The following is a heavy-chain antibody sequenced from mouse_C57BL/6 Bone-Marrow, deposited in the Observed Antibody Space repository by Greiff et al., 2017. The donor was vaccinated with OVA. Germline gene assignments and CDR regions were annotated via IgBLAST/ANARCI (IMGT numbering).Heavy chain of an antibody. CDR1: GYTFTDYN. D-gene: IGHD2-3*01. V-gene: IGHV1-18*01. CDR3: ARDDGYYSYYFDY. CDR2: INPNNGGT. J-gene: IGHJ2*01. Sequence: VQLQQSGPELVKPGASVKIPCKASGYTFTDYNMDWVKQSHGQSLEWIGDINPNNGGTIYNQKFKGKATLPVDKSSSTAYMELRSLTSEDTAVDYCARDDGYYSYYFDYGGQGTALTVTA.